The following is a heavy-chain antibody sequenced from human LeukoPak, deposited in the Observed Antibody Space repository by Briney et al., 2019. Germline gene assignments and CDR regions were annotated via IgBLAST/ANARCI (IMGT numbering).Heavy chain of an antibody. CDR2: INYSGST. CDR1: GGSFGGYY. J-gene: IGHJ4*02. D-gene: IGHD1-26*01. Sequence: SETLSLTCAVYGGSFGGYYWSWIRQPPGKGLEWIGEINYSGSTNYNPSLKSRVTISVDTSKNQFSLKLSSVTAADTAVYCCARAGSYLEDFDYWGQGTLVTVSS. CDR3: ARAGSYLEDFDY. V-gene: IGHV4-34*01.